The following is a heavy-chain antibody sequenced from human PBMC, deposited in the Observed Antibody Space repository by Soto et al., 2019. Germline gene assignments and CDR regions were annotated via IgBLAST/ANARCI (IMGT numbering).Heavy chain of an antibody. V-gene: IGHV3-48*01. CDR3: VRDWAYSFDY. Sequence: EVQLVESGGGLVQPGGSLRLPCAASGLTFITYTWTGFRQAPGKGLGWISYIRIITITITYAESVKARFTISGDNAKNSLHLQMNSLRAEDTAVYYCVRDWAYSFDYWGHGTLVTVSA. J-gene: IGHJ4*01. D-gene: IGHD2-21*01. CDR2: IRIITITI. CDR1: GLTFITYT.